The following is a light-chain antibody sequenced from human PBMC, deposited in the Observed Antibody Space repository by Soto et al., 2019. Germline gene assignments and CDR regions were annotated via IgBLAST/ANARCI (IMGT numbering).Light chain of an antibody. CDR2: HAS. CDR3: QQYNRYS. CDR1: KSSSNW. J-gene: IGKJ1*01. Sequence: DIQIAPSPASVPTSLPDRINVTCRASKSSSNWWAWYQQKPGTAPKVLIYHASNSQSGVTSRFSGSGSGTEFTLTISSLQPDDFATYYCQQYNRYSFGQGTKVDIK. V-gene: IGKV1-5*01.